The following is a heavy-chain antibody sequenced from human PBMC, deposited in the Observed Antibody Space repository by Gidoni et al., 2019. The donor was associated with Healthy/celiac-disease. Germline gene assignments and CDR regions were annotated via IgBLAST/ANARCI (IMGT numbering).Heavy chain of an antibody. CDR3: AREGGRVVTPLDY. Sequence: QVQLQESGPGLVKPSQTLSLTCTVSGGSISSGDYYWSWIRQPPGKGLEWIGYIYYSGSTYYNPSLKSRVTILVDTSKNQFSLKLSSVTAADTAVYYCAREGGRVVTPLDYWGQGTLVTVSS. J-gene: IGHJ4*02. CDR1: GGSISSGDYY. CDR2: IYYSGST. V-gene: IGHV4-30-4*01. D-gene: IGHD2-21*02.